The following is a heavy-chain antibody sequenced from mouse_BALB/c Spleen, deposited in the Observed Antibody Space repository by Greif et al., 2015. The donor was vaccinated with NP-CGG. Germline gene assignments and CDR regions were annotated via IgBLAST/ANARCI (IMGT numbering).Heavy chain of an antibody. CDR1: GFTFSDYY. J-gene: IGHJ4*01. CDR2: ISDGGSYT. CDR3: ARDRGYYGSSYHYAMDY. V-gene: IGHV5-4*02. D-gene: IGHD1-1*01. Sequence: DVMLVESGGGLVKPGGSLKLSRAASGFTFSDYYMYWVRQTPEKRLEWVATISDGGSYTYYPDSVKGRFTISRDNAKNNLYLQMSSLKSEDTAMYYCARDRGYYGSSYHYAMDYWVKEPQSPSPQ.